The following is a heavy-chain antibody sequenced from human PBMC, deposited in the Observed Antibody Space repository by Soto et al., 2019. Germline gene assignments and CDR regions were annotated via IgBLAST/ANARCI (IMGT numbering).Heavy chain of an antibody. Sequence: QITLKESGPTLVKPTQTLTLTCTFSGFSLTTRGVGVGWIRQPPGKALEWLALIYWDDDKRYSPSLKSRLTITNGTSKNSVIHSLTNMEPTVTDTYFCAHTTTTVTWSFDPWGQGTLVTVSS. CDR3: AHTTTTVTWSFDP. J-gene: IGHJ5*02. CDR2: IYWDDDK. CDR1: GFSLTTRGVG. D-gene: IGHD4-17*01. V-gene: IGHV2-5*02.